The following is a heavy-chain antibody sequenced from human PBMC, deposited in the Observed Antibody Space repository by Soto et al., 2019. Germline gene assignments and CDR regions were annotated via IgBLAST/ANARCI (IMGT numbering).Heavy chain of an antibody. Sequence: QVQLVESGGGLVKPEGSLRLSCAASGINFSDYYMSWIRQTPGKGLAWVSYISSSGSTIYYADSVKGRFTISRDNAKNSRYQQMNSLRADDTAVYCGAIQRPKQRVFDSWGQGTLVTVSS. CDR3: AIQRPKQRVFDS. D-gene: IGHD1-1*01. J-gene: IGHJ4*02. CDR1: GINFSDYY. V-gene: IGHV3-11*01. CDR2: ISSSGSTI.